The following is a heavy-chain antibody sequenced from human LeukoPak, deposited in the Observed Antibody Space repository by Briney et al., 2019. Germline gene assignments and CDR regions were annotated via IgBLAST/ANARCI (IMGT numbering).Heavy chain of an antibody. D-gene: IGHD3-9*01. CDR3: ARQYGGYDILTGYHYTSGADY. Sequence: SETLSLTCTVSGGSISSYYWSWIRQPPGKGLEWIEYIYYSGSTNYNPSLKSRVTISVDTSKNQFSLKLSSVTAADTAVYYCARQYGGYDILTGYHYTSGADYWGQGTLVTVSS. CDR1: GGSISSYY. J-gene: IGHJ4*02. CDR2: IYYSGST. V-gene: IGHV4-59*08.